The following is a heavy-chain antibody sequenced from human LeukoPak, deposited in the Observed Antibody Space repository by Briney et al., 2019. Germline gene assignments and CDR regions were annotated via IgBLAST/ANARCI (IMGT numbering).Heavy chain of an antibody. CDR3: ARGRRVPAAMGNWFDP. D-gene: IGHD2-2*01. CDR1: GFTFSSYW. J-gene: IGHJ5*02. CDR2: INQDASEK. V-gene: IGHV3-7*01. Sequence: GGSLRLSCTASGFTFSSYWMSWVRQAPGEGLEWVADINQDASEKYYVDSVKGRFTISRDNAKNSLYLQMNSLRAEDTAVYYCARGRRVPAAMGNWFDPWGQGTLVTVSS.